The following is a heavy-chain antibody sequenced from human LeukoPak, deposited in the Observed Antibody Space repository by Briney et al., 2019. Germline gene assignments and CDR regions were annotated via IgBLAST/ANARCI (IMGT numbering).Heavy chain of an antibody. CDR1: GFTFSSFG. D-gene: IGHD6-13*01. V-gene: IGHV3-33*01. Sequence: GGSLRLSCAASGFTFSSFGMHWVRQAPGKGLEWVAVIWYDASNKYYADSVKGRFTISRDNSKNTLFLQMNSLIDDDTAVYYCVRGVGVSRFNYFDPWGQGTLVIVSS. CDR2: IWYDASNK. CDR3: VRGVGVSRFNYFDP. J-gene: IGHJ5*02.